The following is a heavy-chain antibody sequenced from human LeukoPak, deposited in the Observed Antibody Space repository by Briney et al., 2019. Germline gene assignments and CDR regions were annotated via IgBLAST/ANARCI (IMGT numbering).Heavy chain of an antibody. Sequence: SETLSLTCTVSGGSISSSSYYWGWIRQPPGKGLEWIGSIYYSGSTYYNPSLKSRVIISVDTSKNQFSLKLSSVTAADTAVYYCARKRGITMVRGVIIAHHYYYYMDVRGKGTTVTISS. CDR1: GGSISSSSYY. V-gene: IGHV4-39*01. D-gene: IGHD3-10*01. CDR3: ARKRGITMVRGVIIAHHYYYYMDV. J-gene: IGHJ6*03. CDR2: IYYSGST.